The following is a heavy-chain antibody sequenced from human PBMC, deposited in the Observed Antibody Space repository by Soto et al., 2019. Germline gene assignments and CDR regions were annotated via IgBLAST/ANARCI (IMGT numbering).Heavy chain of an antibody. CDR2: IYHSGST. Sequence: QLQESGPGLVKPSETLSLTCTVSGGSIRSDNYYWNWIRQPPGKGLEWIGSIYHSGSTYYNSSLTSRVTISVDTSRNQFSLKLNSVTAADTAVYYCYSYGCWGQGTLVTVSS. D-gene: IGHD5-18*01. J-gene: IGHJ1*01. CDR1: GGSIRSDNYY. CDR3: YSYGC. V-gene: IGHV4-39*01.